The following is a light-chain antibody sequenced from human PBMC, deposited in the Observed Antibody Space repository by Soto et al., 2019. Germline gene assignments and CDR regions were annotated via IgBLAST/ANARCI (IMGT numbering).Light chain of an antibody. CDR1: QSVSGY. V-gene: IGKV3-11*01. CDR2: DAS. CDR3: QQRSNWPYLT. Sequence: EIVLTQSPETLSLSPGERATLSCRASQSVSGYLGWYQQKPGQAPRLLIYDASNRAYGVPARFRGSGSGTNFTHTIASLEPEDFAVYYCQQRSNWPYLTFGGGTRV. J-gene: IGKJ4*01.